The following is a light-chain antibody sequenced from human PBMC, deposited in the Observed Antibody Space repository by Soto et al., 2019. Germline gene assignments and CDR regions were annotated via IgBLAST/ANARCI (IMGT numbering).Light chain of an antibody. Sequence: DIQMTQSPSNLSGSVGDRVTITCRASQTISSWLAWYQQKPGKAPKLLIYTASTLKSGVPSRFSGSGSGTEFTLTISSLQPDDFATYYCQHYNSYSEAFGQGTKVELK. CDR1: QTISSW. CDR3: QHYNSYSEA. J-gene: IGKJ1*01. CDR2: TAS. V-gene: IGKV1-5*03.